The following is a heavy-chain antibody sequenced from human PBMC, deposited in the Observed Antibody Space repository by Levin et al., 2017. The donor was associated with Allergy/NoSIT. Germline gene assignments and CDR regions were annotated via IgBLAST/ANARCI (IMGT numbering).Heavy chain of an antibody. CDR2: INQDGSGK. J-gene: IGHJ3*02. CDR3: ARDGVPNAFDI. V-gene: IGHV3-7*01. CDR1: GFTFSSYW. D-gene: IGHD3-3*01. Sequence: GGSLRLSCAASGFTFSSYWMSWVRQAPGKGLEWVGNINQDGSGKYYVDSVKGRFTIYRDNGKNSLYLQMNSLRAEDTALYYCARDGVPNAFDIWGQGTMVTVSS.